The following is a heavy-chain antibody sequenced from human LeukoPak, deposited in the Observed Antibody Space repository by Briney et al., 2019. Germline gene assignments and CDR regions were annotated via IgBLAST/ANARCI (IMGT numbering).Heavy chain of an antibody. Sequence: GGSLRLSCAASGFTFSSYTMAWVRQAPGRGLEWVSSINTDSNYMYYADPVKGRFTISRDNAKNSLFLRMSSLRAEDTAVYSCARRYCTSTNCYAMGVWGKGTTVTVSS. CDR3: ARRYCTSTNCYAMGV. CDR2: INTDSNYM. V-gene: IGHV3-21*01. CDR1: GFTFSSYT. J-gene: IGHJ6*04. D-gene: IGHD2/OR15-2a*01.